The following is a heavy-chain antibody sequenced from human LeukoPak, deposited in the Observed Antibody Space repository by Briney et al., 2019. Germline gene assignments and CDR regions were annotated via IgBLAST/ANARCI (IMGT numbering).Heavy chain of an antibody. CDR2: ISYDGSNK. Sequence: GGSLRLSCPASGFSFSTHAMLWVRQAPGKGLEWVALISYDGSNKFYADSVKGRFTISRDNSKNTVYLQVNSVRSEATAVYYCAEGGSSSWYVPTGYWGQGTLVTVSS. D-gene: IGHD6-13*01. CDR3: AEGGSSSWYVPTGY. V-gene: IGHV3-30*07. J-gene: IGHJ4*02. CDR1: GFSFSTHA.